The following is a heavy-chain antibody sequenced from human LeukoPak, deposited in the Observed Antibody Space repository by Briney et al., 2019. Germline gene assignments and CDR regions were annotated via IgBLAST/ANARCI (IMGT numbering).Heavy chain of an antibody. V-gene: IGHV1-69*05. D-gene: IGHD4-23*01. Sequence: VASVKVSCKASGGTFSSYAISWVRQAPGQGLEWMGGIIPIFGTANYAQKFQGRVTIATDESTSTAYMELSSLRSEDTAVYYCARDMSTRVTPISYAFDVWGQGTMVTVSS. CDR2: IIPIFGTA. J-gene: IGHJ3*01. CDR1: GGTFSSYA. CDR3: ARDMSTRVTPISYAFDV.